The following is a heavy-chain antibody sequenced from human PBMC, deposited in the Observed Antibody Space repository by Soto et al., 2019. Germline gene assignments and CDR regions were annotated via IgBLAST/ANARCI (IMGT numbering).Heavy chain of an antibody. Sequence: GGSLRLSCAASGFTFSSYSMNWVRQAPGKELEWVSSIGSSSSYIYYADSVKGRFTISRDNAKNSLYLQMNSLRAEDTAVYYCARDPFEYSSSSSWFDPWGQGTLVTVSS. CDR1: GFTFSSYS. CDR2: IGSSSSYI. J-gene: IGHJ5*02. D-gene: IGHD6-6*01. V-gene: IGHV3-21*01. CDR3: ARDPFEYSSSSSWFDP.